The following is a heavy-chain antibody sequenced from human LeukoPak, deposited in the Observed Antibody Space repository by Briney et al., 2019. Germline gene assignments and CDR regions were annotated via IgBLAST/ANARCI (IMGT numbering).Heavy chain of an antibody. CDR3: ARDYGDSSGWYRGGYYYYYYGMDV. V-gene: IGHV4-38-2*02. CDR2: IYHSGST. D-gene: IGHD6-19*01. J-gene: IGHJ6*02. Sequence: SETLSLTCTVSGYSISSGYYWGWIRQPPGKGLEWIGSIYHSGSTNYNPSLKSRVTISVDTSKNQFSLKLSSVTAADTAVYYCARDYGDSSGWYRGGYYYYYYGMDVWGQGTTVTVSS. CDR1: GYSISSGYY.